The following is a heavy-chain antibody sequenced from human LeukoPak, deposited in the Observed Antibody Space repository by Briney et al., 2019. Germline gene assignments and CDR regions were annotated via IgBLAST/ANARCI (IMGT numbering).Heavy chain of an antibody. Sequence: GGSLGLSCAASGFAFSSYAMSWVRQAPGKGLEWVSAISGSGGSTYYADSVKGRFTISRDNSKNTLYLQMNSLRAEDTAVYYCALPRGVVYFDYWGQGTLVTVSS. J-gene: IGHJ4*02. CDR2: ISGSGGST. CDR1: GFAFSSYA. D-gene: IGHD3-10*01. V-gene: IGHV3-23*01. CDR3: ALPRGVVYFDY.